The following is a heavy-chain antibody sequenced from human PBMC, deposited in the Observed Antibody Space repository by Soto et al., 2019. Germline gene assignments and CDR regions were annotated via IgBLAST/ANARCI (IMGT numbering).Heavy chain of an antibody. J-gene: IGHJ2*01. Sequence: GGSLRLSCSASGFTFSSYAMHWVRQAPGKGLEYVSAISSNGGSTYYADSVKGRFTISRDNSKNTLYLQMSSLRAEDTAVYYCVKEKDTAMVYWYFDLWGRGTLVTVSS. CDR3: VKEKDTAMVYWYFDL. V-gene: IGHV3-64D*08. CDR1: GFTFSSYA. CDR2: ISSNGGST. D-gene: IGHD5-18*01.